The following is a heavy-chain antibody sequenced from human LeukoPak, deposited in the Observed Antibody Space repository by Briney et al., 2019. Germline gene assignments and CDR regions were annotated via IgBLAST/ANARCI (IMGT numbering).Heavy chain of an antibody. D-gene: IGHD2-15*01. J-gene: IGHJ4*02. V-gene: IGHV4-59*08. CDR3: ARQPAYCSGGSCYSHFDY. CDR2: IYYSGST. Sequence: KPSETLSLTCTVSGGSISSYYWSWIRQPPGKGLEWIGYIYYSGSTNYNPSLKSRVTISVDTSKNQFSLKLSSVTAADTAVYYCARQPAYCSGGSCYSHFDYWGQGTLVTVSS. CDR1: GGSISSYY.